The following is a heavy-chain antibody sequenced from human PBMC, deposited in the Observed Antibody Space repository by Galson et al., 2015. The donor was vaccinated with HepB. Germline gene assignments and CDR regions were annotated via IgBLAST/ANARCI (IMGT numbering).Heavy chain of an antibody. J-gene: IGHJ4*02. D-gene: IGHD6-6*01. CDR3: ARGGPSSSSLGFDY. Sequence: SLRLSCAASGFTVSSNYMSWVRQAPGKGLEWVSVIYSGGSTYYADSVKGRFTISRDNSKNTLYLQMNSLRAEDTAVYYCARGGPSSSSLGFDYWGQGTQVTVSS. CDR1: GFTVSSNY. V-gene: IGHV3-53*01. CDR2: IYSGGST.